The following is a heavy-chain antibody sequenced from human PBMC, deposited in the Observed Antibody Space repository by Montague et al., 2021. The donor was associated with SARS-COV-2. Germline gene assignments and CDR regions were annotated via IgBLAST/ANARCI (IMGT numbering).Heavy chain of an antibody. J-gene: IGHJ6*02. V-gene: IGHV4-59*01. CDR2: IFHSGRT. Sequence: SETLSLTCTVSGGSIDSFYWSWIRRPPGKGLEWIGFIFHSGRTYYNPSLKGRVSMSVDTSNNQVSLRLSSLTAADTAVYYCARGGYYDNPGYYSDYCYNVDVWGQGTTVTVSS. D-gene: IGHD3-22*01. CDR1: GGSIDSFY. CDR3: ARGGYYDNPGYYSDYCYNVDV.